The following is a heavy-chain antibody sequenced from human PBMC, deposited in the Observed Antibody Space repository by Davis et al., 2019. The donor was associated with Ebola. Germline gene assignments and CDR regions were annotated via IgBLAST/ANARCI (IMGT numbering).Heavy chain of an antibody. D-gene: IGHD1-26*01. CDR2: IIAGNGKT. Sequence: AASVKVSCKASGYTFTNYGMHWVRQAPGQRLEWMGWIIAGNGKTKSSQKFQDRVTIIRDTSASTAYMELRSLRSDDTAVYYCARDRSIVGATVPPGYWGQGTLVTVSS. J-gene: IGHJ4*02. CDR1: GYTFTNYG. CDR3: ARDRSIVGATVPPGY. V-gene: IGHV1-3*01.